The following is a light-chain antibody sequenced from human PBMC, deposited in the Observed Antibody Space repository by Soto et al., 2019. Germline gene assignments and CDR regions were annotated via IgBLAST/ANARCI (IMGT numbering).Light chain of an antibody. CDR1: SSNIGTNA. V-gene: IGLV1-44*01. CDR3: AAWDGSLNGYV. CDR2: NNN. Sequence: QSVLTQPPSASGTPGQRVTISCSGGSSNIGTNAVNWYQQLPGTAPKLLIYNNNHRPSGVPDRFSGSKSGTSASLAISGLQSEDEADYYCAAWDGSLNGYVFGTGTKLTVL. J-gene: IGLJ1*01.